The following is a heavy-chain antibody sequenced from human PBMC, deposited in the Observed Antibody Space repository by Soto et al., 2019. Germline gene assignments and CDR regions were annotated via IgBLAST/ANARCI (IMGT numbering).Heavy chain of an antibody. CDR3: TTDSPQPIAAVGTYEYYYYYGMDV. CDR1: GFTFSNAW. Sequence: PGGSLRLSCAASGFTFSNAWMNWVRQAPGKGLEWVGRIKSKTDGGTTDYAAPVKGRFTISRDDSKNTLYLQMNSLKTEDTAVYYCTTDSPQPIAAVGTYEYYYYYGMDVWGQGTTVTVSS. D-gene: IGHD6-13*01. V-gene: IGHV3-15*07. CDR2: IKSKTDGGTT. J-gene: IGHJ6*02.